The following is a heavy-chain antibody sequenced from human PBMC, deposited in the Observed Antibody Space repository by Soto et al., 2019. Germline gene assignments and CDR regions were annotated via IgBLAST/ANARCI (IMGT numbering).Heavy chain of an antibody. J-gene: IGHJ4*02. V-gene: IGHV3-23*01. CDR2: ISARGGRT. CDR1: GFTFSIYA. Sequence: PGGALRLSCAASGFTFSIYAMSWVRQAPGKGLERVSAISARGGRTSYAESVKGRFTIPRENSQNTMYLHMNSLRAEEKAVYYRAKDRGDYEVYWGQGTLVTVSS. CDR3: AKDRGDYEVY. D-gene: IGHD4-17*01.